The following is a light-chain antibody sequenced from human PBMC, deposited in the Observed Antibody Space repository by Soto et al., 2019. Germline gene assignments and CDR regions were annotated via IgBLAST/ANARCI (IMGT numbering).Light chain of an antibody. Sequence: DIPMTQSPSSLSASVGDRVIFSCRASQNITTYLNWYQQKPGKGPRLLIYGASTLQSGVPSRFSGSGSGTVFSLTISSLQREDFATYYCQQSYNTRTFGPGTRVDF. CDR2: GAS. CDR3: QQSYNTRT. J-gene: IGKJ3*01. V-gene: IGKV1-39*01. CDR1: QNITTY.